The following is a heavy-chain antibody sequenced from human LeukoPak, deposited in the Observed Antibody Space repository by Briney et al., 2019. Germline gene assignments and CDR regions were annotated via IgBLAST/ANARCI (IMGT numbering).Heavy chain of an antibody. CDR2: IYHSGST. Sequence: SETLSLTCTVSGGSISSGGYYWSWIRQPPGKGLEWIGYIYHSGSTYYNPSLKSRVTISVDRSKNQFSLKLSSVTAADTAVYYCARAGGYYDSSGYPFDYWGQGTLVTVSS. CDR3: ARAGGYYDSSGYPFDY. V-gene: IGHV4-30-2*01. D-gene: IGHD3-22*01. J-gene: IGHJ4*02. CDR1: GGSISSGGYY.